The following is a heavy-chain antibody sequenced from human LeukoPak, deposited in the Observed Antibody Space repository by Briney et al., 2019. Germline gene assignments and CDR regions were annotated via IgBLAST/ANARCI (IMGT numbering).Heavy chain of an antibody. CDR1: GFTFSSYC. V-gene: IGHV3-7*01. J-gene: IGHJ5*02. Sequence: GGSLRLSCAASGFTFSSYCMSWVRQAPGKGLEWVANIKQDGSEKYYVDSVKGRFTISRDNAKNSLYLQMNSLRAEDTAVYYCARESRLLWFGELLDWFDPWGQGTLVTVSS. D-gene: IGHD3-10*01. CDR2: IKQDGSEK. CDR3: ARESRLLWFGELLDWFDP.